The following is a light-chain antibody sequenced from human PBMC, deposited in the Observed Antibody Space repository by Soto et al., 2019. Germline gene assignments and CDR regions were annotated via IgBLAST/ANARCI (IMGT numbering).Light chain of an antibody. J-gene: IGKJ5*01. CDR3: QQYNNWPPIT. CDR2: KAS. V-gene: IGKV1-5*03. Sequence: DIQMTQSPSTLSASVRDRVTITGRVSQTISSCLAWFQQRPGRATKFLIYKASSLKNGVPLRFSGSGSGTEFTLTISSLQSEDFAVYYCQQYNNWPPITFGQGTRLEIK. CDR1: QTISSC.